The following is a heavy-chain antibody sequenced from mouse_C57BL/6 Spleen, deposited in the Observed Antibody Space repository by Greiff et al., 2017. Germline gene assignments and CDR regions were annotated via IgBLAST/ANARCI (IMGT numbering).Heavy chain of an antibody. CDR2: IHPNSGST. D-gene: IGHD2-3*01. CDR1: GYTFTSYW. CDR3: ARSYDGYYRSWFAY. J-gene: IGHJ3*01. Sequence: QVQLQQPGAELVKPGASVKLSCKASGYTFTSYWMHWVKQRPGQGLEWIGMIHPNSGSTNYNEKFKSKATLTVDNSSSTAYMQLSSLTSEDSAVYYCARSYDGYYRSWFAYWGQGTLVTVSA. V-gene: IGHV1-64*01.